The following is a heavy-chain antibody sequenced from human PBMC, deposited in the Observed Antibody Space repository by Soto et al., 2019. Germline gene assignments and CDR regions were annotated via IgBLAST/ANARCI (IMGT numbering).Heavy chain of an antibody. D-gene: IGHD3-22*01. CDR2: IYHSGST. CDR1: GGSISSGGYS. Sequence: PSETLSLTCAVSGGSISSGGYSWSWIRQPPGKGLEWIGYIYHSGSTYYNPSLKSRVTISVDRSKNQFSLKLSSVTAADTAVYYCARGITLRFDSRGQGTPVTVSS. CDR3: ARGITLRFDS. J-gene: IGHJ5*01. V-gene: IGHV4-30-2*01.